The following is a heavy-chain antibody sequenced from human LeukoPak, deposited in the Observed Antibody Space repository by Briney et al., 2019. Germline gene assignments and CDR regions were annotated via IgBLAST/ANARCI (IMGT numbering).Heavy chain of an antibody. Sequence: SETLSLTCTVSGGSNSSSSYYWGWIRQPPGKGLEWIGSIYYSGSTYYNPSLKSRVTISVDTSKNQFSLKLSSVTAADTAVYYCARDILLSMTTNWFDPWGQGTLVTVSS. CDR1: GGSNSSSSYY. J-gene: IGHJ5*02. D-gene: IGHD4-11*01. CDR2: IYYSGST. V-gene: IGHV4-39*07. CDR3: ARDILLSMTTNWFDP.